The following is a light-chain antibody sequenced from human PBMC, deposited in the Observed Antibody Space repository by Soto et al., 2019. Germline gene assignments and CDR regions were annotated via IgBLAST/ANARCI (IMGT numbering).Light chain of an antibody. V-gene: IGKV4-1*01. CDR2: WAS. Sequence: DIVLTQSPDSLTASLGERATINCKSSQSVFYSSTNKTYLAWYQQKAGQSPKLLISWASTRGSGVPDRFSGSGSGTDFTLTISRLEPEDFAVYYCQQYGSSPYTFGLGTKLEIK. CDR3: QQYGSSPYT. J-gene: IGKJ2*01. CDR1: QSVFYSSTNKTY.